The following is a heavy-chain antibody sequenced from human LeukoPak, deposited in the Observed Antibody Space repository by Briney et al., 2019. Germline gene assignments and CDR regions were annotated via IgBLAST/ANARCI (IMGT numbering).Heavy chain of an antibody. CDR2: IYYSGGT. CDR3: ARPQSAFDI. J-gene: IGHJ3*02. Sequence: PSGTLSLTCTVSGGSISSRSFYWGWIRQPPGKGLEWIGSIYYSGGTYYNPSLKSRVTMSVDTSKNQFSLKLSSVTAADTAVYYCARPQSAFDIWGQGTMVTVSS. CDR1: GGSISSRSFY. V-gene: IGHV4-39*01.